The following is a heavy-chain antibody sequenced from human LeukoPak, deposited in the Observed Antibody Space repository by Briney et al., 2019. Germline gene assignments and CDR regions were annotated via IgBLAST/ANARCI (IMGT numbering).Heavy chain of an antibody. D-gene: IGHD5-24*01. CDR3: ARGRRWLPDY. CDR2: INHSGST. Sequence: SETLSLTCAVYGGSFSGYYWSWIRQHPGKGLEWIGEINHSGSTNYNPSLKSRVTISVDTSKNQFSLKLSSVTAADTAVYYCARGRRWLPDYWGQGTLVTVSS. J-gene: IGHJ4*02. V-gene: IGHV4-34*01. CDR1: GGSFSGYY.